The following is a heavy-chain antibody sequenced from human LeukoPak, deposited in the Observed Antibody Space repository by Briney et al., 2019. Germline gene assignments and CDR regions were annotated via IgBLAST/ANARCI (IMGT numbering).Heavy chain of an antibody. J-gene: IGHJ4*02. CDR1: GFNVSTNY. CDR2: IYGADAA. D-gene: IGHD6-13*01. Sequence: GGSLRLSCAAPGFNVSTNYMTWIRQAPGKGLEWVSLIYGADAAYYAESVRGRFMISRDNLKNTLLLQMNSLRVEDTAVYYCVTSTGQQFIPYDYWGQGTHVTVSS. CDR3: VTSTGQQFIPYDY. V-gene: IGHV3-66*02.